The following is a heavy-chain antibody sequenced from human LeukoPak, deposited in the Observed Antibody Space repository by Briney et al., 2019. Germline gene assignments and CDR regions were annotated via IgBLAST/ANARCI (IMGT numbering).Heavy chain of an antibody. CDR3: AVHDYGDYHSGY. V-gene: IGHV1-69*05. D-gene: IGHD4-17*01. J-gene: IGHJ4*02. CDR1: GGTFSSYT. CDR2: IIPIFGTA. Sequence: SVKVSCKASGGTFSSYTISWVRQAPGQGLEWMGRIIPIFGTANYAQKFQGRVTITTDESTSTAYMELSSLRSEDTAVYYCAVHDYGDYHSGYWGQGTLVTVSS.